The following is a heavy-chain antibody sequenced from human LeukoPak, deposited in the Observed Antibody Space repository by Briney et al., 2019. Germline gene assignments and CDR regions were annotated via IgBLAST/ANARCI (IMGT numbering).Heavy chain of an antibody. CDR1: GFTFSSYG. Sequence: GGSLRLSCAASGFTFSSYGMHWVRQAPGKGLEWVAVISYDGSYKYYADSVKGRFTISRDNSKNTLYLQMNSLRAEDTAVYYCATPGDYWGQGTLVTVSS. CDR2: ISYDGSYK. V-gene: IGHV3-30*03. J-gene: IGHJ4*02. CDR3: ATPGDY.